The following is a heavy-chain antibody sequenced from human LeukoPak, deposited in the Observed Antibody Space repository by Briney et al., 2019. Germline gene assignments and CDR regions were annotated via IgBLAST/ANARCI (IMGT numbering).Heavy chain of an antibody. CDR3: ARVTVGASDY. J-gene: IGHJ4*02. CDR2: VTRNGDRT. CDR1: GFTFSRYD. D-gene: IGHD1-26*01. V-gene: IGHV3-64*01. Sequence: GGSLRLSCAASGFTFSRYDMHWVRQAPGKGLEYVSGVTRNGDRTFYAKSVKGRFTISRENSKNTLYLQMNSLRDEDTAVFYCARVTVGASDYWGQGTLVTVSS.